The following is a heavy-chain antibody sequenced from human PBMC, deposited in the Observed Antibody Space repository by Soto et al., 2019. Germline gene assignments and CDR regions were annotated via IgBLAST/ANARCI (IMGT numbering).Heavy chain of an antibody. CDR2: ISSSSSYI. V-gene: IGHV3-21*01. Sequence: EVQLVESGGGLVKPGGSLRLSCAASGFSFSNYGINWVRQAPGKGLEWVSSISSSSSYISYADSVKGRFTISRDNAKNSVYLRMNSLRAEDTAVYYCARSDCTSTSCYVVWFDPWGQGTLVTVSS. CDR1: GFSFSNYG. D-gene: IGHD2-2*01. CDR3: ARSDCTSTSCYVVWFDP. J-gene: IGHJ5*02.